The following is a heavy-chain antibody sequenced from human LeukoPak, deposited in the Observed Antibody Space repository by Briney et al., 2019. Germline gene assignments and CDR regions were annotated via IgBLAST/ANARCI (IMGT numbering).Heavy chain of an antibody. J-gene: IGHJ4*02. CDR1: GGSLSSGTYY. Sequence: TLSLTCTVSGGSLSSGTYYWTWIRQPAGKGLEWIGRIYTTGSTNYNPSLKSRVTMSTDTSKNQFSLKLSSVTAADTAVYYCARVTTGGYYNCWGQGTLVTVSS. V-gene: IGHV4-61*02. CDR2: IYTTGST. CDR3: ARVTTGGYYNC. D-gene: IGHD3-22*01.